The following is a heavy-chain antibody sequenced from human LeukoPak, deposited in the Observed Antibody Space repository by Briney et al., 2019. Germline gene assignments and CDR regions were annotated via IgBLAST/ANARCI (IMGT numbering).Heavy chain of an antibody. CDR3: ASDRDFRLHY. Sequence: PGGSLRLSCAASGFVFSGYWMSWVRQAPGKGLEWVANINEDGSKKHYLDSVEGRFTISRGNAKNSLYLQMNSLRAEDTAVFYCASDRDFRLHYWGQGTLVTVSS. D-gene: IGHD2-21*02. J-gene: IGHJ4*02. CDR1: GFVFSGYW. V-gene: IGHV3-7*03. CDR2: INEDGSKK.